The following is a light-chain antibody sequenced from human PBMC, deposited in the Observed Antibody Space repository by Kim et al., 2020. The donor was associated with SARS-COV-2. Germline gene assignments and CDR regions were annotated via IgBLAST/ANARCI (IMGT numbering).Light chain of an antibody. CDR3: STWDDSLNGYV. V-gene: IGLV1-36*01. CDR1: TSNIGNTA. CDR2: YTD. J-gene: IGLJ1*01. Sequence: HRVTISCSGSTSNIGNTAFNWYQELPGQAPKLLNYYTDLRPSGVSDRFSGSKSGTSASLAISGLQSEDQADYYCSTWDDSLNGYVFGTGTKVTVL.